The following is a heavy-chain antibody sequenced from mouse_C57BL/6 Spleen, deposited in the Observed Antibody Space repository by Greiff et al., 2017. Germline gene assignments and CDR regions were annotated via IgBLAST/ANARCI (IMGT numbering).Heavy chain of an antibody. Sequence: VQLQQSGAGLVKPGASVKLSCEASGYTFTEYAIHWVQQRSGKGLEWVGWISAGSGSIKYNEKFKGRATLSADKSSSTVYMELSRLTSEDSAVYFCARDEGTYNSNPSWFAYWGQGTSVTVSS. CDR1: GYTFTEYA. V-gene: IGHV1-62-2*01. D-gene: IGHD2-5*01. CDR3: ARDEGTYNSNPSWFAY. CDR2: ISAGSGSI. J-gene: IGHJ4*01.